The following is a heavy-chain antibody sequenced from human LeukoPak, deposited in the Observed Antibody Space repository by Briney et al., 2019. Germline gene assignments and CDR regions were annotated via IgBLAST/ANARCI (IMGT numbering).Heavy chain of an antibody. CDR1: GFTFSVYG. J-gene: IGHJ6*02. CDR3: AKAFGSGSHYRIYGMDV. V-gene: IGHV3-30*18. CDR2: ISYDRKNE. D-gene: IGHD3-10*01. Sequence: PGKSLRLSCAASGFTFSVYGMHWVRQVPGKGLEWVAVISYDRKNEDSADSVKGRFTISRDNSKNMLYLQMNDLRPEDTAVYYCAKAFGSGSHYRIYGMDVWGQGTTVTVSS.